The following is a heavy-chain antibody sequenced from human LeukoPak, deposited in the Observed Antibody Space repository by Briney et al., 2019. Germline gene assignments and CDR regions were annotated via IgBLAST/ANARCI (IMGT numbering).Heavy chain of an antibody. CDR1: GGSISSYY. CDR3: ARDHLGYSYGYTQPYYYYYGMDV. CDR2: IYYSGST. D-gene: IGHD5-18*01. J-gene: IGHJ6*02. Sequence: ASETLSLTCTVSGGSISSYYWSWIRQPPGKGLEWSGYIYYSGSTNYNPSLKSRVTISVDTSKNQFSLKLSSVTAADTAVYYCARDHLGYSYGYTQPYYYYYGMDVWGQGTTVTVSS. V-gene: IGHV4-59*01.